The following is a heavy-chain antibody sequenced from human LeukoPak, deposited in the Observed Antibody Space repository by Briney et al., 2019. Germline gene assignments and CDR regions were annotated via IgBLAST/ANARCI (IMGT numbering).Heavy chain of an antibody. V-gene: IGHV1-24*01. J-gene: IGHJ5*02. D-gene: IGHD1-26*01. CDR3: ARDNSVGDYAWWFDP. Sequence: ASVKVSCKVSGYTLTELSMHWVRQAPGKGLEWMGGFDPEDDETIYAQKFQGRVTMTRDMSTSTDYMELSSLRSEDTAVYYCARDNSVGDYAWWFDPWGQGTLVTVSS. CDR2: FDPEDDET. CDR1: GYTLTELS.